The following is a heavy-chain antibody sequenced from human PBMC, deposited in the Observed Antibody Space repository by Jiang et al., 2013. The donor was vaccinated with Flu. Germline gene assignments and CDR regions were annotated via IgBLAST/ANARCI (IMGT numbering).Heavy chain of an antibody. CDR2: IDWDDDK. CDR3: ARIPREEGPEFCSGGSCYYYYGMEV. Sequence: KPTQTLTLTCTFSGFSLTTSGVGVAWIRQPPGKALEWLARIDWDDDKYYSTSLKTRLTISKDTSKNQVVLTMTNMDPVDTATYYCARIPREEGPEFCSGGSCYYYYGMEVWGQGTTVTVSS. D-gene: IGHD2-15*01. V-gene: IGHV2-70*11. J-gene: IGHJ6*02. CDR1: GFSLTTSGVG.